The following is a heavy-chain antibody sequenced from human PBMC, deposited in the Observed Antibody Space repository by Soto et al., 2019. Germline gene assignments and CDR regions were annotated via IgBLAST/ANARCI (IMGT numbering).Heavy chain of an antibody. CDR1: GGSISRYY. CDR2: IYYSGST. D-gene: IGHD4-17*01. CDR3: ARRYGRYFDY. V-gene: IGHV4-59*08. J-gene: IGHJ4*02. Sequence: PSETLSLTCTVSGGSISRYYCSWIRQPPGKGLEWIGYIYYSGSTNYNPSLKSRVTISVDTSQNQFSLKLSSMTAADTAVYYCARRYGRYFDYWGQGTLVTVSS.